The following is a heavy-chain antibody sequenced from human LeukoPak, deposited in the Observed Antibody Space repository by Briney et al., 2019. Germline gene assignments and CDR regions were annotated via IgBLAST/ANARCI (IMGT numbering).Heavy chain of an antibody. J-gene: IGHJ4*02. CDR1: GFTFSSYV. CDR2: ISYDGSNE. Sequence: GRSLRLSCAASGFTFSSYVMHWVRQAPGKGLEWVAIISYDGSNEYYADSVKGRFTISRDNSKNTLYLQMNSLRAVDTAVYYCARAFPLIDYWGQGTLVTVSS. CDR3: ARAFPLIDY. D-gene: IGHD2/OR15-2a*01. V-gene: IGHV3-30*04.